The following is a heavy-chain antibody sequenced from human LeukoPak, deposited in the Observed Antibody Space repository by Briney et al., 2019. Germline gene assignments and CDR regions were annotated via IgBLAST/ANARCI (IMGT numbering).Heavy chain of an antibody. CDR2: INHSGST. J-gene: IGHJ6*04. D-gene: IGHD5-12*01. CDR3: ARYFSRYDYYYYRMDV. CDR1: GWSFSGYY. V-gene: IGHV4-34*01. Sequence: SETLSLTCAVYGWSFSGYYLSWIRQAPGKGLEWIWEINHSGSTNYNPAFKKRVIISVSASKNQFSLMLSSVTPADTAVYYSARYFSRYDYYYYRMDVWGKGTTVTVSS.